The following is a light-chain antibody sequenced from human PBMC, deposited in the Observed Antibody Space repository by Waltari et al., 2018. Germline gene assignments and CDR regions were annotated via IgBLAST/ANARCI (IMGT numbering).Light chain of an antibody. CDR1: QSVLYRSSNKNF. V-gene: IGKV4-1*01. CDR3: QQYYSTIFT. J-gene: IGKJ3*01. Sequence: DIVVTQSPASLSVSLGERATINCTSRQSVLYRSSNKNFLAWYQQKPGQPPKLLIYWASTRESGVPDRCSGSGSGTDFTLTISSLQAEDVAVYYCQQYYSTIFTFGPGTKVDIK. CDR2: WAS.